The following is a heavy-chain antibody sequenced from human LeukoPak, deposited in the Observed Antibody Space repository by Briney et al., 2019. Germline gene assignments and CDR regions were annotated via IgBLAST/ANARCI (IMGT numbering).Heavy chain of an antibody. V-gene: IGHV3-33*01. CDR1: GFTFSSYG. J-gene: IGHJ3*02. D-gene: IGHD3-10*01. Sequence: GRSLRLSCAASGFTFSSYGMHWVRQAPGKGLEWVAVIWYDGSNKYYADSVKGRFTISRDNSKNTLYLQMNSLRAEDTAVYYCARDREITMVRGVIRDAFDIWGQGTMVTVSS. CDR3: ARDREITMVRGVIRDAFDI. CDR2: IWYDGSNK.